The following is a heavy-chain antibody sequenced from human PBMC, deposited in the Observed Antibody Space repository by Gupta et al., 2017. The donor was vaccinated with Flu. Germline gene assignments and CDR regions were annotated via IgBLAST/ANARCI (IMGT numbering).Heavy chain of an antibody. CDR3: ARGYFGLNLSPVPFDY. J-gene: IGHJ4*02. CDR2: INSDGSST. V-gene: IGHV3-74*01. D-gene: IGHD3-10*01. Sequence: EVQLVESGGGLVQPGGSLRLSGAASGFTFSSYWMHWVRQAPGKRLVWVSRINSDGSSTSYADSVKGRFTISRDNAKNTLYLQMNSLRAEDTAVYYCARGYFGLNLSPVPFDYWGQGTLVTVSA. CDR1: GFTFSSYW.